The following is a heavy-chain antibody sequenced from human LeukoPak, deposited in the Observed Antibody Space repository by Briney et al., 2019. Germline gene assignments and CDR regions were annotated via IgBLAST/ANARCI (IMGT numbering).Heavy chain of an antibody. CDR3: AKVKTHWYFDN. CDR2: ISGSASGGT. V-gene: IGHV3-23*01. CDR1: GFPFSTND. D-gene: IGHD1-1*01. Sequence: GGSLRLSCAASGFPFSTNDMSWVRQAPGKGLEWVSAISGSASGGTTYEDSVKGRFTISRDNPKGTLYLQMNSLRAEDTAVYYCAKVKTHWYFDNWGRGTLVTVSS. J-gene: IGHJ4*02.